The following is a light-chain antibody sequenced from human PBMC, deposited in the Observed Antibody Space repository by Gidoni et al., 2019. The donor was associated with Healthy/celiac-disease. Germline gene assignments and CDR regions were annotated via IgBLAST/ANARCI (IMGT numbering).Light chain of an antibody. CDR1: KEISNY. Sequence: DIQMTKSPSSLSASVVDSVTITCQASKEISNYLNWYQQKPGKAPNLLIYDAANFETGVPSRFCGSGSGTDFTFTISSLQPEDISTYYCQQYDNLPRVTFGPGTKVDIK. J-gene: IGKJ3*01. CDR2: DAA. CDR3: QQYDNLPRVT. V-gene: IGKV1-33*01.